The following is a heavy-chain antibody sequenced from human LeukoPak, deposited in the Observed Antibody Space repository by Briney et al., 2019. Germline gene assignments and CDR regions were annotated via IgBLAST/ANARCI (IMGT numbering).Heavy chain of an antibody. V-gene: IGHV3-53*01. CDR1: GFSVSSSY. CDR2: IYTDGRT. J-gene: IGHJ4*02. Sequence: GGSLRLSCAASGFSVSSSYMTWVRQAPGKGLEGVSVIYTDGRTDYADSVKGRFTVSRDSSENTLYLQMNSLRTVDTAVYYCSADNTWIDYWGQGALVTVSS. D-gene: IGHD1-1*01. CDR3: SADNTWIDY.